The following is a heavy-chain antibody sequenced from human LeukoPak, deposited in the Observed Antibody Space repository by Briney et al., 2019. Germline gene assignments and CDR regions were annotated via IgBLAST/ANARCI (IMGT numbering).Heavy chain of an antibody. J-gene: IGHJ4*02. V-gene: IGHV1-24*01. D-gene: IGHD5-18*01. CDR3: AKPDSYGYRSFDY. CDR1: GYTLTELS. Sequence: ASVEVSCKVSGYTLTELSMHWVRQAPGKGLEWMGGFDPEDGETIYAQKFQGRVTMTEDTSTDTAYMELSSLRSEDTAVYYCAKPDSYGYRSFDYWGQGTLVTVSS. CDR2: FDPEDGET.